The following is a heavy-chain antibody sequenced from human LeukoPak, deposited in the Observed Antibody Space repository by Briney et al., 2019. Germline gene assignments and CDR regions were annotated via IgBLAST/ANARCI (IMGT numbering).Heavy chain of an antibody. D-gene: IGHD3-10*01. Sequence: SETLSLTCAVYGGSFSGYYWRWIRQPPGKGLEWIGEINHSGSTNYNPSLKSRVTISVDTSKNQFSLKLSSVTAADTAVYYCARGRTYYYGSGSPKSFDYWGQGTLVTVSS. CDR1: GGSFSGYY. CDR2: INHSGST. V-gene: IGHV4-34*01. CDR3: ARGRTYYYGSGSPKSFDY. J-gene: IGHJ4*02.